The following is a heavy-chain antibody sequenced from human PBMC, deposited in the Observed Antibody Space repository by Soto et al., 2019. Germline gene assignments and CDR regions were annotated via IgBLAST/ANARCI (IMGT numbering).Heavy chain of an antibody. J-gene: IGHJ6*02. CDR1: GYTFTSYY. Sequence: QVQLVQSGAEVKKPGASVKVSCKASGYTFTSYYMHWVRQAPGQGLEWMGIINPSGGSTSYAQKFQGRVTMTRDTSTSTVYMELSSLRSEDTAVYYCARDMVPAAHFYYYGMDVWGQGTTVTVSS. CDR3: ARDMVPAAHFYYYGMDV. CDR2: INPSGGST. V-gene: IGHV1-46*01. D-gene: IGHD2-2*01.